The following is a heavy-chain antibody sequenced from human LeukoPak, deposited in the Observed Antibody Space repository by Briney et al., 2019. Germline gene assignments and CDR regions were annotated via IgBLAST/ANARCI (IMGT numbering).Heavy chain of an antibody. D-gene: IGHD3-22*01. V-gene: IGHV1-18*01. CDR1: GYTFTSYG. Sequence: ASVKVSCTASGYTFTSYGISWVRQAPGQGLEWMGWISAYNGNTNYAQKLQGRVTMTTDTSTSTAYMELRSLRSDDTAVYYCARDASWYYYDSSGYPHWFDPWGQGTLVTVSS. J-gene: IGHJ5*02. CDR2: ISAYNGNT. CDR3: ARDASWYYYDSSGYPHWFDP.